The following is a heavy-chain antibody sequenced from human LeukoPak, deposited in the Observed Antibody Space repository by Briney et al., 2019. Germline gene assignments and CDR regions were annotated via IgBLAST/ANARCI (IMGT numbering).Heavy chain of an antibody. Sequence: ASVKVSCKASGYTFTGYYMHWVRQAPGQGLEWMGWINPNTGGTIYAQNFQGRVTMTRDTSFSTAYMELSRLRSDDTAIYYCASLLAAAGTNVYWGQGTLVTVSS. CDR1: GYTFTGYY. V-gene: IGHV1-2*02. CDR3: ASLLAAAGTNVY. CDR2: INPNTGGT. D-gene: IGHD6-13*01. J-gene: IGHJ4*02.